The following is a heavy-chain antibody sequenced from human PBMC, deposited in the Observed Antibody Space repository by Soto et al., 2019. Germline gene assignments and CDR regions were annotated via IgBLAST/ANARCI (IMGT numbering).Heavy chain of an antibody. CDR3: ARDRGAYGMDV. Sequence: QVQLVQSGAEVKKPGASVKVSCKASGYTFTSYGISWVRQAPGQGLEWMGWISAYNGNTNYTQKLQGKVTMTTDTSTSTAYMELRGLRSDDTAVYYCARDRGAYGMDVWGQGTTVTVSS. V-gene: IGHV1-18*01. J-gene: IGHJ6*02. CDR2: ISAYNGNT. CDR1: GYTFTSYG.